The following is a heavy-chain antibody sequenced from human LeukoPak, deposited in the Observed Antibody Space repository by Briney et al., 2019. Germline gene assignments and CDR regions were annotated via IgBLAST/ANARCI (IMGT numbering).Heavy chain of an antibody. CDR2: ISSSSSTI. D-gene: IGHD3-10*01. Sequence: GGSLRLSCAASGSTFSSYSMNWVRQAPGKWREWVSYISSSSSTIYNADSVKGRFTISRDNAKNSLYLQMNSLRAEDTAVYYCAKDGSGSYLPNYYFDYWGQGTLVSVSS. CDR3: AKDGSGSYLPNYYFDY. V-gene: IGHV3-48*04. CDR1: GSTFSSYS. J-gene: IGHJ4*02.